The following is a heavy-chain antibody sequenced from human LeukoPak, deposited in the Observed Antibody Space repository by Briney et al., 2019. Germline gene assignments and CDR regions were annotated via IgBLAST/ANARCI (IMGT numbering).Heavy chain of an antibody. J-gene: IGHJ4*02. D-gene: IGHD1-14*01. V-gene: IGHV3-30*18. Sequence: GGSLRLSCAASGFTFSSYGMHWVRQAPGKGLEWVAVISYDGSNKCYADSVKGRFTISRDNSKNTLYLQMNSLRAEDTAVYYCAKLFYRYWGQGTLVTVSS. CDR1: GFTFSSYG. CDR3: AKLFYRY. CDR2: ISYDGSNK.